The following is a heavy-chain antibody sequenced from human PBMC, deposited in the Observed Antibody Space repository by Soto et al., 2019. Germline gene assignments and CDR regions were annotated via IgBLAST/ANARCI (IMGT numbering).Heavy chain of an antibody. CDR3: ARTVKLWFGEEGWFDP. D-gene: IGHD3-10*01. CDR1: GGSFSGYY. J-gene: IGHJ5*02. Sequence: SETLSLTCAVYGGSFSGYYWSWIRQPPGKGLEWIGEINHSGSTNYNPSLKSRVTISVDTSKNQFSLKLSSVTAADTAVYYCARTVKLWFGEEGWFDPWGQGTLVTVSS. CDR2: INHSGST. V-gene: IGHV4-34*01.